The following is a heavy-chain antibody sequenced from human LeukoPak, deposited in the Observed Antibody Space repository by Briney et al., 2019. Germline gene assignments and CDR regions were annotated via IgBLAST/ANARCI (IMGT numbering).Heavy chain of an antibody. Sequence: PGGSQTLSCAGSGFTFTNYWMTWVRQVPGKGLEWVANIRQDGGEKYYEDSVKGRFTISRDNAKNSLYLQMDSLRAEDTAVYYCASDRTYDISGYRFDLWGQACPVTVSS. D-gene: IGHD3-22*01. CDR1: GFTFTNYW. V-gene: IGHV3-7*01. J-gene: IGHJ4*02. CDR2: IRQDGGEK. CDR3: ASDRTYDISGYRFDL.